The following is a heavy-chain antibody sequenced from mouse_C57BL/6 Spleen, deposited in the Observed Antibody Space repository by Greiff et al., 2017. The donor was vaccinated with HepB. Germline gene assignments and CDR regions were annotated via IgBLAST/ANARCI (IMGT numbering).Heavy chain of an antibody. V-gene: IGHV2-6-1*01. CDR2: IWSDGST. J-gene: IGHJ4*01. CDR3: ARQGGNYPYYAMDY. D-gene: IGHD2-1*01. Sequence: QVQLQQSGPGLVAPSQSLSITCTVSGFSLTSYGVHWVRQPPGKGLEWLVVIWSDGSTTYNSALKSRLSISKDNSKSQVFLKMNSLQTDDTAMYYCARQGGNYPYYAMDYGGQGTSVTVSS. CDR1: GFSLTSYG.